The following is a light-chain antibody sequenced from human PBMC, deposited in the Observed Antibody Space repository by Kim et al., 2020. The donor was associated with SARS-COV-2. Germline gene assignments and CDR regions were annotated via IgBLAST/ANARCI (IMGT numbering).Light chain of an antibody. CDR2: GVS. J-gene: IGLJ1*01. V-gene: IGLV2-8*01. CDR3: SSYAGSNNFV. Sequence: QSALTQPPSASGSPGQSVTISCTGTSSDVGGYNYVSWYQQHPGKAPKLMIYGVSKRPSGVPDRFSDSKSGNTASLTVSGLQAEDEADYYCSSYAGSNNFVFGTGTKVTVL. CDR1: SSDVGGYNY.